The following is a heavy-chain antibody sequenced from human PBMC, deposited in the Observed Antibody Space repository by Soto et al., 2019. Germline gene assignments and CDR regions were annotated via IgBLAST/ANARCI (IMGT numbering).Heavy chain of an antibody. V-gene: IGHV3-72*01. CDR3: TREEAYTGDDRSFDF. Sequence: EVQLVESGGGLVQPGGSLRLSCAASGFTFSDHHMDWVRQAPGKGLEWVGRIRNKVNSYTTEDAASVKGRFTISRDDSKKSVYLQMSSLKSEDPAVYYCTREEAYTGDDRSFDFWGQGTLVTVSS. CDR2: IRNKVNSYTT. D-gene: IGHD5-12*01. CDR1: GFTFSDHH. J-gene: IGHJ4*02.